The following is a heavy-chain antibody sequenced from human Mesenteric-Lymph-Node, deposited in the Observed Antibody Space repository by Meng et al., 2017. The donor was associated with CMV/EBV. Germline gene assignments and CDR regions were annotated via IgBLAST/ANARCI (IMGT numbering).Heavy chain of an antibody. D-gene: IGHD4-17*01. CDR1: GFTFSNYW. Sequence: GESLKISCAASGFTFSNYWMHWVRQAPGKGLVWVSRIKTDGSSTTYADSVKGRFTISRDNAKNTLYLQINSLRAEDTAVYYCAKDRTMTTVTRSHYYYYYGMDVWGQGTTVTVSS. V-gene: IGHV3-74*01. CDR3: AKDRTMTTVTRSHYYYYYGMDV. J-gene: IGHJ6*02. CDR2: IKTDGSST.